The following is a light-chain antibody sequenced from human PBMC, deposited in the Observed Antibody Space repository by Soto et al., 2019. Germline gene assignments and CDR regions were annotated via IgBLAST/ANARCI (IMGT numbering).Light chain of an antibody. CDR3: QQYGKLPIT. CDR1: QSVMSNY. CDR2: GAS. V-gene: IGKV3-20*01. J-gene: IGKJ5*01. Sequence: EFVLTQSPGTQSLSPGERATLSCRASQSVMSNYVAWYHQKPGQAPRLLISGASTRAAGIPDRFSGSGSGTDFTLTISSLEPEDFAVYYCQQYGKLPITFGQGTRLEI.